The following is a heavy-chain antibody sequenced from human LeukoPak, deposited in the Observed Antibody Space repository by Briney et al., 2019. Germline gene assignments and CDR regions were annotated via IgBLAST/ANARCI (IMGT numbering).Heavy chain of an antibody. CDR3: AREGPYCSSTSCYIDY. V-gene: IGHV3-20*04. D-gene: IGHD2-2*02. CDR2: INWNGGST. CDR1: GFTFDDYG. Sequence: GGSLRLSCAASGFTFDDYGMSWVRQAPGKGLEWVSGINWNGGSTGYADSVKGRFTISRDNAKNSLYLQMNSLRAEDTAVYYCAREGPYCSSTSCYIDYWGQGTLVTVSS. J-gene: IGHJ4*02.